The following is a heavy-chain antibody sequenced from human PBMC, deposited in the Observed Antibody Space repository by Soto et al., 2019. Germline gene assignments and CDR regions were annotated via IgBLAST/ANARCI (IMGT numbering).Heavy chain of an antibody. V-gene: IGHV4-59*01. D-gene: IGHD3-3*01. CDR3: ARETFWSGYYHYFDY. J-gene: IGHJ4*02. Sequence: SETLSLTCTVSGGSISSYYWSWIRQPPGKGLEWIGYIYYSGSTNYNPSLKSRVTISVDTSKNQFSLKLSSVTAADTAVYYCARETFWSGYYHYFDYWGQGTLVTVSS. CDR2: IYYSGST. CDR1: GGSISSYY.